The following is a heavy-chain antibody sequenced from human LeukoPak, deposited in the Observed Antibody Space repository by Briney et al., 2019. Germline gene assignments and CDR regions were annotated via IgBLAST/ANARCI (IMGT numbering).Heavy chain of an antibody. D-gene: IGHD2-15*01. V-gene: IGHV3-21*05. J-gene: IGHJ4*02. CDR1: GFTFSLYA. CDR3: ARDTLQPGLIDS. CDR2: INDDSSDI. Sequence: GGSLRLSCAASGFTFSLYAMNWVRQAPGKGLEGVSYINDDSSDIHYAGSVRGRFTISRDDARKTLYLQLSSLRVEDTAVYYCARDTLQPGLIDSWGQGTLVTVSS.